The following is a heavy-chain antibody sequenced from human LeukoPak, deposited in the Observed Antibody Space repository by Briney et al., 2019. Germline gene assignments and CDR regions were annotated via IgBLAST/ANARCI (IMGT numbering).Heavy chain of an antibody. CDR3: ATHGDYDSY. D-gene: IGHD4-17*01. V-gene: IGHV3-21*01. CDR2: ITSSSTYT. CDR1: GFSFSSYN. J-gene: IGHJ4*02. Sequence: GGSLRLSCAASGFSFSSYNMNWVRQTPGKGLEWVSSITSSSTYTFYADSVKGRFTISRDNARNSLYLQMNSLRAEDTAVYYCATHGDYDSYWGQGTLVTVSS.